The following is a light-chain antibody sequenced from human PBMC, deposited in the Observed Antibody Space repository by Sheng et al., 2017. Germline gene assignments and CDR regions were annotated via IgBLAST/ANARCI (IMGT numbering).Light chain of an antibody. CDR1: QSVSSW. CDR3: QHYISYPLT. Sequence: DIQMTQSPSTLSASVGDRVTITCRASQSVSSWLAWYQQKPGKAPQLLMYQASILESGVPSRFSGSGSGTEFTLTISSLQPDDFATYYCQHYISYPLTFGRRDRTVEIK. CDR2: QAS. J-gene: IGKJ4*01. V-gene: IGKV1-5*03.